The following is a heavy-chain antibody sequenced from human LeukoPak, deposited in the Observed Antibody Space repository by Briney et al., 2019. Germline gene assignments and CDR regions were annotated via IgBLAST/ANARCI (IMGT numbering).Heavy chain of an antibody. V-gene: IGHV4-34*01. J-gene: IGHJ6*03. CDR2: INHSGST. Sequence: SETLSLTCAVYGGSFSGYYWSWIRQPPGKGLEWIGEINHSGSTNYNPSLKSRVTISVDTSKNQFSLKLSSVTAADTAVYYCARTFGVAKYYYYYYYMDVWGKGTTVTVSS. D-gene: IGHD3-10*01. CDR1: GGSFSGYY. CDR3: ARTFGVAKYYYYYYYMDV.